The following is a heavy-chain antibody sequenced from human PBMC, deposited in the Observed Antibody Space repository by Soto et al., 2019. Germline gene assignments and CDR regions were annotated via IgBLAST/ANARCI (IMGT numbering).Heavy chain of an antibody. CDR3: AKDPQSSYNWFDP. CDR1: GYTFTDYY. Sequence: GASVKVSCKASGYTFTDYYIHWVRQAPGQGPEWMGWINPKSGNTEYEQKFQARVTMTRDTSISTAYMEVTRLTSDETAVYYCAKDPQSSYNWFDPWGQGTLVTVSS. CDR2: INPKSGNT. V-gene: IGHV1-2*02. D-gene: IGHD2-15*01. J-gene: IGHJ5*02.